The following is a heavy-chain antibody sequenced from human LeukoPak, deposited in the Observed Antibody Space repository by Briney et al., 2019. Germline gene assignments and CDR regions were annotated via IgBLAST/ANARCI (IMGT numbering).Heavy chain of an antibody. CDR1: GFTFSSHP. CDR2: ISSSGSTI. V-gene: IGHV3-48*03. CDR3: AELGITMIGGV. Sequence: PGGSLRLSCEVSGFTFSSHPIHWVRQAPGKGPEWVSYISSSGSTIYYADSVKGRFTISRDNAKNSLYLQMNSLRAEDTAVYYCAELGITMIGGVWGKGTTVTISS. J-gene: IGHJ6*04. D-gene: IGHD3-10*02.